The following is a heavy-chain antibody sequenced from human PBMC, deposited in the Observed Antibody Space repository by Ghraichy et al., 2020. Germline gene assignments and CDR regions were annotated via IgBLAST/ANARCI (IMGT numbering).Heavy chain of an antibody. J-gene: IGHJ4*02. CDR2: ISGSGGST. D-gene: IGHD2-21*02. V-gene: IGHV3-23*01. Sequence: GGSLRLSCAASGFTFSSYAMSWVRQAPGKGLEWVSAISGSGGSTYYADSVKGRFTISRDNSKNTLYLQMNSLRAEDTAVYYCAKGPVVVSTARVWFDYWGQGTLVTVSS. CDR1: GFTFSSYA. CDR3: AKGPVVVSTARVWFDY.